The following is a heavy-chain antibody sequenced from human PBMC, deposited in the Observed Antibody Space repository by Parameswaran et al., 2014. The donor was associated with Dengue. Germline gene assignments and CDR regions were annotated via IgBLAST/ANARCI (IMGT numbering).Heavy chain of an antibody. Sequence: WVRQAPGQGLEWMGIINPSGGSTSYAQKFQGRVTMTRDTSTSTVYMELSSLRSEDTAVYYCARDGGYCSGGSCYQEVYYYGMDVWGQGTTVTVSS. D-gene: IGHD2-15*01. V-gene: IGHV1-46*01. J-gene: IGHJ6*02. CDR2: INPSGGST. CDR3: ARDGGYCSGGSCYQEVYYYGMDV.